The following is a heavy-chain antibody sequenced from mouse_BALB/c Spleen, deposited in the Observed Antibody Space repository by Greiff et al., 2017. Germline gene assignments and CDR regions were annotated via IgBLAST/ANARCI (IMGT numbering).Heavy chain of an antibody. CDR2: IDPANGNT. Sequence: EVKLQESGAELVKPGASVKLSCTASGFNIKDTYMHWVKQRPEQGLEWIGRIDPANGNTKYDPKFQGKATITADTSSNTAYLQLSSLTSEDTAVYYCARGVATPFDYWGQGTTLTVSS. CDR3: ARGVATPFDY. CDR1: GFNIKDTY. D-gene: IGHD1-1*01. V-gene: IGHV14-3*02. J-gene: IGHJ2*01.